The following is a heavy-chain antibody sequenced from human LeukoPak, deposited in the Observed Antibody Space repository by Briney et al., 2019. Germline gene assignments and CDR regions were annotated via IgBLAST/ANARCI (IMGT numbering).Heavy chain of an antibody. CDR2: FDPEDGET. Sequence: ASVKVSCKASGYTFTGYYMHWVRQAPGQGLEWMGGFDPEDGETIYAQKFQGRVTMTEDTSTDTAYMELSSLRSEDTAVYYCATGRDGHFDYWGQGTLVTVSS. CDR1: GYTFTGYY. CDR3: ATGRDGHFDY. D-gene: IGHD5-24*01. J-gene: IGHJ4*02. V-gene: IGHV1-24*01.